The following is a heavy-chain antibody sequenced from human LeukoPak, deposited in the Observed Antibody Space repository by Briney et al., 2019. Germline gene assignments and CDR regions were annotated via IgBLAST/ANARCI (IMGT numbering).Heavy chain of an antibody. CDR3: ARTPYSGSQFDY. CDR2: IIPIFGTA. D-gene: IGHD1-26*01. J-gene: IGHJ4*02. V-gene: IGHV1-69*05. Sequence: SVKVSCKASGGTFSSYAISWVRQAPGQGLEWMGRIIPIFGTANYAQKFQGRVTITTDKSTSTAYMELSSLRSEDTAVYYCARTPYSGSQFDYWGQGTLVTVSS. CDR1: GGTFSSYA.